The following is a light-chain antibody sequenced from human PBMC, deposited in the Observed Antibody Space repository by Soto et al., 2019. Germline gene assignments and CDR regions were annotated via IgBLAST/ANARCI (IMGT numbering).Light chain of an antibody. CDR2: GAS. Sequence: DIQMTQSPSTLSASVGDRVTITCPASQSGSRWLAWYQQKPGKAPKLLIYGASTLESGVPSRFRGSGSGTEFTLTISRLQPDDFATYYCKQYDGVVRFGGGTKVEIK. V-gene: IGKV1-5*03. CDR1: QSGSRW. CDR3: KQYDGVVR. J-gene: IGKJ4*01.